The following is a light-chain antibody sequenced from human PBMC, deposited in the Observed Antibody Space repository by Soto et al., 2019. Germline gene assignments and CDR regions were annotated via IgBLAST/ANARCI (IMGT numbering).Light chain of an antibody. CDR2: TAS. Sequence: DIQLTQSPSLLSASVGDRVTITCRASQDIGNYLAWYHQKAGKAPKLLIHTASTLQSGVPSRFRGSGSGTEFTLTITSLQPEDFATYYCQQRDSYPITFGQGTRLEIK. V-gene: IGKV1-9*01. J-gene: IGKJ5*01. CDR1: QDIGNY. CDR3: QQRDSYPIT.